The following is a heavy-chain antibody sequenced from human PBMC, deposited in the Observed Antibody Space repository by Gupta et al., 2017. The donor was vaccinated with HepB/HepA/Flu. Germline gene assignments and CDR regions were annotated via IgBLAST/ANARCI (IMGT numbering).Heavy chain of an antibody. D-gene: IGHD6-13*01. CDR3: ARHIAAAGTGWFDP. CDR2: TYYSGST. Sequence: QLQLQESGPGLVKPSETLSLTCTVSGGSISSSSYYWGWIRQPPGKGLEWIGSTYYSGSTYYNPSLKSRVTISVDTSKNQFSLKLSSVTAADTAVYYCARHIAAAGTGWFDPWGQGTLVTVSS. V-gene: IGHV4-39*01. J-gene: IGHJ5*02. CDR1: GGSISSSSYY.